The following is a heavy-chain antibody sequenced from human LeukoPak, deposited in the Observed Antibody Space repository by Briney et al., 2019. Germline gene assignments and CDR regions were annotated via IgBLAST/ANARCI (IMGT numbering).Heavy chain of an antibody. J-gene: IGHJ4*02. CDR3: ARDLPIVGAAYYCDY. V-gene: IGHV1-2*02. Sequence: ASVKVSCKASGYSFTGYHMHWVRQAPGQGLEWMGWINPNSGGTNYAQKFQGRVTMTRDTSISTAYMELSRLTSDDTAVYYCARDLPIVGAAYYCDYWGQGTLVTVSS. CDR2: INPNSGGT. CDR1: GYSFTGYH. D-gene: IGHD1-26*01.